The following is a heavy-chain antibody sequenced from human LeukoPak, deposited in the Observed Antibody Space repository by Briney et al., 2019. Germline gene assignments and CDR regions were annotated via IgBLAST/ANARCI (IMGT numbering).Heavy chain of an antibody. CDR2: IYYSGST. CDR3: ARGKYSSPSGRELESGFDY. V-gene: IGHV4-59*01. J-gene: IGHJ4*02. D-gene: IGHD6-6*01. CDR1: GGSISSYY. Sequence: PSETLSLTCTVSGGSISSYYWSWIRQPPGKGLEWIGYIYYSGSTNYNPSLKSRVTISVDTSKNQFSLKLSSVTAADTAVYYCARGKYSSPSGRELESGFDYWGQGTLVTVSS.